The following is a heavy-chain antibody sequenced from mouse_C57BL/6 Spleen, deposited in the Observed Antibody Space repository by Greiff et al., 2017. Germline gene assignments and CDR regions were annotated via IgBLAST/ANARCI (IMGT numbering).Heavy chain of an antibody. CDR3: ARRSTDGYYGGY. V-gene: IGHV5-6*01. Sequence: EVQLVESGGDLVKPGGSLKLSCAASGFTFSSYGMSWVRQTPDKRLEWVATISSGGSYTYYPDSVKGRFTISRDNAKNTLYLQMSSLKSEDTAMYYCARRSTDGYYGGYWGQGTLVTVSA. CDR1: GFTFSSYG. CDR2: ISSGGSYT. D-gene: IGHD2-3*01. J-gene: IGHJ3*01.